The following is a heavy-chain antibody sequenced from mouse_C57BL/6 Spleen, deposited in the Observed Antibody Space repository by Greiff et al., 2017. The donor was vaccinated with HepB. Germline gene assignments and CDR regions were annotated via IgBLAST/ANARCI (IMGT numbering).Heavy chain of an antibody. D-gene: IGHD1-1*01. J-gene: IGHJ3*01. V-gene: IGHV1-50*01. Sequence: VQLQQPGAELVKPGASVKLSCKASGYTFTSYWMQWVKQRPGQGLEWIGEIDPYDSYTNYNHKFKGKATLTVYTSASTAYMQLSSLSSEDSAVYYWARDYYGSGYGFAYWGQVTLVTVSA. CDR1: GYTFTSYW. CDR2: IDPYDSYT. CDR3: ARDYYGSGYGFAY.